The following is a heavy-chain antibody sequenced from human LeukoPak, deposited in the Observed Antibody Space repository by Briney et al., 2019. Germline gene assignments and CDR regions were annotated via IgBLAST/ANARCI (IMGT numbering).Heavy chain of an antibody. Sequence: GGSLRLSCGASGFTVSSNYMSWVRQAPGKGLEWVSVIYSGGSTHYADSVKGRFTISRDNSKNTLFLQMNSLRAEDTAVYYCARGLGVSFYFDYWGQGTLVTVSS. D-gene: IGHD3-10*01. CDR1: GFTVSSNY. V-gene: IGHV3-53*01. CDR2: IYSGGST. CDR3: ARGLGVSFYFDY. J-gene: IGHJ4*02.